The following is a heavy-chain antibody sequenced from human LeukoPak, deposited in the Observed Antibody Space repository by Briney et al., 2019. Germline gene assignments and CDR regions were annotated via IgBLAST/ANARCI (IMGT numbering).Heavy chain of an antibody. CDR3: AKDFGRLWAIDY. CDR1: GFTFSSYA. CDR2: ISGSGGST. D-gene: IGHD1-26*01. Sequence: PAGGSLRLSCAASGFTFSSYAMSWVRQAPGKGLEWVSAISGSGGSTYYADSVKGRFTISRDNSKNTLYLQMNSLRAEDTAVYYCAKDFGRLWAIDYWGQGTLVTVSS. V-gene: IGHV3-23*01. J-gene: IGHJ4*02.